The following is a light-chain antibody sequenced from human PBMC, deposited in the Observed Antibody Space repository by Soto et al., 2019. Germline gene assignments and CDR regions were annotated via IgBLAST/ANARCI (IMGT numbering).Light chain of an antibody. Sequence: DIQMSQSPSTLSASVVDRVTITCLASQSNSSYLAWYHQKQGKAAKLLIYQASSLENGVPSRFSGSGSGTECSLTISSLQPDDFGTYYCHQYSSHSTFGQGAK. CDR3: HQYSSHST. CDR2: QAS. V-gene: IGKV1-5*03. CDR1: QSNSSY. J-gene: IGKJ1*01.